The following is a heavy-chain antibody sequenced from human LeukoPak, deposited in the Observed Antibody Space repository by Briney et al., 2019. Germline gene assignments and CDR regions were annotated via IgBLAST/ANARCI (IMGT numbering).Heavy chain of an antibody. CDR1: GFTFSSYS. D-gene: IGHD3-3*01. Sequence: GGSLRLSCAASGFTFSSYSMNWVRQAPGKGLEWVSSISSSSSYIYYADSVKGRFTISRDNAKNSLYLQMNSLRAEDTAVYYCARDRRLDFWSGYFDYSGQGTLVTVSS. CDR2: ISSSSSYI. V-gene: IGHV3-21*01. CDR3: ARDRRLDFWSGYFDY. J-gene: IGHJ4*02.